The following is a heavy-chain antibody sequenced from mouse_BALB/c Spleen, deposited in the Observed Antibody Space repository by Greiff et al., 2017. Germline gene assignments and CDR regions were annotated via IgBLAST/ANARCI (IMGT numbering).Heavy chain of an antibody. CDR3: VRHTYYLDY. J-gene: IGHJ4*01. Sequence: DVHLVESGGGLVQPKGSLKLSCAASGFTFNTYAMNWVRQAPGKGLEWVARIRSKSNNYATYYADSVKDRFTISRDDSQSMLYLQMNNLKTEDTAMYYCVRHTYYLDYWGQGTSVTVSS. CDR1: GFTFNTYA. D-gene: IGHD5-1-1*01. V-gene: IGHV10-1*02. CDR2: IRSKSNNYAT.